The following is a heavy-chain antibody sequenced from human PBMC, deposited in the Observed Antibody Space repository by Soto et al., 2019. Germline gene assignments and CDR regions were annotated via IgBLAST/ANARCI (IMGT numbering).Heavy chain of an antibody. Sequence: PGGSLRLSCAASGFTFSSYSMNCVRQAPGKGLEWVSSISSSSSYIYYAAPVKDRFTISRDDSKNTLYLQMNSLKTEDTAVYYCTQPYDSYFDYWGQGTLVTVSS. CDR1: GFTFSSYS. D-gene: IGHD5-12*01. J-gene: IGHJ4*02. CDR2: ISSSSSYI. CDR3: TQPYDSYFDY. V-gene: IGHV3-21*03.